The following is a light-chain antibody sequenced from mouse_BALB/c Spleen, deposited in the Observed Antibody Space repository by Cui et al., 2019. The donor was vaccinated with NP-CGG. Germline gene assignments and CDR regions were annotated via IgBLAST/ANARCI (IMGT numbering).Light chain of an antibody. J-gene: IGLJ1*01. CDR2: GTN. CDR3: ALWYSNHWV. V-gene: IGLV1*01. Sequence: QAVLPQEPALTTSPGETVTLTCRSSTGAVITSNYANWVQEKPDHLFTGLIGGTNNRVPGVPARFSGSLIGDKAALTITGAQTEDEAIYFCALWYSNHWVFGGGTKLTVL. CDR1: TGAVITSNY.